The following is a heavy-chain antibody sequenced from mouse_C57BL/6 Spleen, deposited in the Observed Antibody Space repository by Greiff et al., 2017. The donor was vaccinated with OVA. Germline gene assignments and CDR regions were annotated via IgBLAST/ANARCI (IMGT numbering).Heavy chain of an antibody. J-gene: IGHJ2*01. CDR1: GYAFSSSW. CDR2: IYPGDGDT. D-gene: IGHD2-4*01. Sequence: VKLQGSGPELVKPGASVKISCKASGYAFSSSWMNWVKQRPGKGLEWIGRIYPGDGDTNYNGKFKGKATLTADKSSSTAYMQLSSLTSEDSAVYFCARGIYYDDYWGQGTTLTVSS. CDR3: ARGIYYDDY. V-gene: IGHV1-82*01.